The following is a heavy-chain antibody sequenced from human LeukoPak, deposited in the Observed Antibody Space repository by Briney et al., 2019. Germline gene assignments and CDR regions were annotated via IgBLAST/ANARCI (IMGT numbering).Heavy chain of an antibody. CDR2: INPNSGGT. D-gene: IGHD3-22*01. J-gene: IGHJ3*02. V-gene: IGHV1-2*02. Sequence: ASVKVSCKASGYTFTAHYMHWVRQAPGQGLEWMGWINPNSGGTKYAQNFQGRVTMTRDTSIRTVYMELSRLRSDDTAVYYRARDYYDNSGFGAFDIWGQGTMVTVSS. CDR3: ARDYYDNSGFGAFDI. CDR1: GYTFTAHY.